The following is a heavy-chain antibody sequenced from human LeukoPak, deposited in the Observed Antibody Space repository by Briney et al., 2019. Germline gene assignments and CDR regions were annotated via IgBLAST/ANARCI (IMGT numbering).Heavy chain of an antibody. CDR1: GFTFSSYA. CDR3: ARERTPKPYYGSGDYDRYFEN. CDR2: ISGSGGST. V-gene: IGHV3-23*01. J-gene: IGHJ4*02. D-gene: IGHD3-10*01. Sequence: GGSLRLSCAASGFTFSSYAMSWVRQAPGKGLEWVSAISGSGGSTYYADSVKGRFTISRDNSKNTLYLQMNSLRAEDTAVYYCARERTPKPYYGSGDYDRYFENWGQGTVVTVSS.